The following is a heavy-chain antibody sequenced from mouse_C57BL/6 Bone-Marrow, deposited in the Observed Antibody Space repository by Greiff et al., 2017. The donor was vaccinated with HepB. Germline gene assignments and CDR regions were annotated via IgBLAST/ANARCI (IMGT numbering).Heavy chain of an antibody. Sequence: QVQLQQSGAELVKPGASVKMSCKASGYTFTTYPIEWMKQNHGKSLEWIGNFHPYNDDTKYNEKFKGKATLTLENSSSTVYLELRRLTSEDSSVYYCARKGLTGTFAMDYWGQGTSVTVSS. V-gene: IGHV1-47*01. CDR2: FHPYNDDT. CDR3: ARKGLTGTFAMDY. D-gene: IGHD4-1*01. CDR1: GYTFTTYP. J-gene: IGHJ4*01.